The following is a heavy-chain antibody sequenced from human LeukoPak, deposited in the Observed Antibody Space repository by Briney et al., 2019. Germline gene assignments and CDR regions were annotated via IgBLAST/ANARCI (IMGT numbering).Heavy chain of an antibody. J-gene: IGHJ5*02. Sequence: GGSLRLSCAASGFTFSIYSMNWVRQAPGKGLEWVSSISSSSSYIYYADSVKGRFTISRDNAKNSLYLQMNSLRAEDTAVYYCARDRVVGATRRFDPWGQGTLVTVSS. CDR1: GFTFSIYS. CDR2: ISSSSSYI. CDR3: ARDRVVGATRRFDP. V-gene: IGHV3-21*01. D-gene: IGHD1-26*01.